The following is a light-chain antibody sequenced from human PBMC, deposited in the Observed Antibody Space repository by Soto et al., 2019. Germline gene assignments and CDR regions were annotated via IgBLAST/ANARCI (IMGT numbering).Light chain of an antibody. V-gene: IGKV3-20*01. Sequence: EIVLTQTPGTLSLSPGARATLSCRASQSVSSSYLAWYQQKPGKAPRLLIYGASSMATGIPDRFSGSGSGTDFTLTISRLEPEDFAVYYCQQDGSSPPITFSQGTRLEIK. CDR3: QQDGSSPPIT. CDR1: QSVSSSY. J-gene: IGKJ5*01. CDR2: GAS.